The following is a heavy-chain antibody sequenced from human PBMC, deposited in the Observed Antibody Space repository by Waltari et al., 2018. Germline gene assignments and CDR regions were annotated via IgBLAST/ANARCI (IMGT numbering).Heavy chain of an antibody. V-gene: IGHV4-61*02. CDR1: GCSISSGSYY. CDR3: ARESWSGSYYGY. Sequence: QVQLQESGPGLVKPSQTLSLTCTVSGCSISSGSYYWSWIRQPAGKGLEWIGIIYTSGSTNYNPYLKSRVTISVDTSKNQLSLKLRYVTAADTAVYYCARESWSGSYYGYWGQGTLVTVSS. CDR2: IYTSGST. D-gene: IGHD1-26*01. J-gene: IGHJ4*02.